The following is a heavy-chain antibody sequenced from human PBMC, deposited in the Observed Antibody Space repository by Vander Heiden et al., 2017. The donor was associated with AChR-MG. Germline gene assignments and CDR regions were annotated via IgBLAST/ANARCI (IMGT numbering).Heavy chain of an antibody. CDR1: GGSISSSSYY. Sequence: QLQLQESGPGLVKPSETLSLTCTVSGGSISSSSYYWGWLRQPPGKGLEWIANIYYSGSTYYNPSLKSRVTIYADMSKNQFSLRLSSVTAADTAVYYCARQGRRDGHYPLDYWGQGTLVTVSS. CDR2: IYYSGST. CDR3: ARQGRRDGHYPLDY. D-gene: IGHD3-10*01. V-gene: IGHV4-39*01. J-gene: IGHJ4*02.